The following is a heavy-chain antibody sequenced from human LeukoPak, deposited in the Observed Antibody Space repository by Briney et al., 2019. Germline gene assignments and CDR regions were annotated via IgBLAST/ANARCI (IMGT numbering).Heavy chain of an antibody. CDR3: ASPSRNRYYVDY. CDR1: GYSISSGYY. D-gene: IGHD1-14*01. CDR2: IYHSGST. Sequence: SETLSLTCAVSGYSISSGYYWGWIRQPPGKGLEWIGSIYHSGSTYYNPSLKSRVTISVDTSKNQFSLKLSSVTAADTAVYYCASPSRNRYYVDYWGQGTLVTVSS. J-gene: IGHJ4*02. V-gene: IGHV4-38-2*01.